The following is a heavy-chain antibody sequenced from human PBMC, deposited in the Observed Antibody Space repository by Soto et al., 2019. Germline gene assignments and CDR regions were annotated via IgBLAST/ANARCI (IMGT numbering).Heavy chain of an antibody. J-gene: IGHJ5*02. CDR1: GGSISRGGYA. CDR2: IYHSGYT. V-gene: IGHV4-30-2*01. Sequence: QMRMQASGSGLVKPSQTLSLTCAVSGGSISRGGYAWNWIRQPPGKGLEWIGYIYHSGYTSYNPSLKNRVTISVDKSKNQFSLTLSFVTAADTAVYYCARDSLTGNYFDPWGQGTLVTVSS. D-gene: IGHD1-7*01. CDR3: ARDSLTGNYFDP.